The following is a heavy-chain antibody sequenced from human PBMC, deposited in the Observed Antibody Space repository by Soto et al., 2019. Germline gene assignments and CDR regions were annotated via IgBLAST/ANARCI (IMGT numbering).Heavy chain of an antibody. CDR1: GFIFSDYY. Sequence: EVQLMESGGGLVQPGGSLRLSCAASGFIFSDYYMDWVRQVPGQGLEWVGRTRNKVNSFSAEYAASVKGRFSIYRDASKDSMYLQMNSLKSDDTAVYYCARDTGGSYDYWGQGALVTVSS. D-gene: IGHD3-16*01. J-gene: IGHJ4*02. CDR2: TRNKVNSFSA. V-gene: IGHV3-72*01. CDR3: ARDTGGSYDY.